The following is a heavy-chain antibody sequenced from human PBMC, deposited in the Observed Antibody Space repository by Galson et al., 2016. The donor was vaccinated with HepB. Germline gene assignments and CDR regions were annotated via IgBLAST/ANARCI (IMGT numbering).Heavy chain of an antibody. CDR1: GGSLKSNTSY. CDR2: IYYLGNT. J-gene: IGHJ5*01. D-gene: IGHD2-15*01. V-gene: IGHV4-39*02. CDR3: ARLLRIDCTANSCYSGWFDP. Sequence: SETLSFTCTVSGGSLKSNTSYWSWIRQPPGRGLEWIGTIYYLGNTYYNPSLSSRLTMSVDKSNNNYSLKLTSVTAADTAVYFCARLLRIDCTANSCYSGWFDPWGRGTLVSVSS.